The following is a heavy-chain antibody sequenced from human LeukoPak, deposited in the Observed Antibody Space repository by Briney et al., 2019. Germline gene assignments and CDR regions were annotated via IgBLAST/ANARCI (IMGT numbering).Heavy chain of an antibody. CDR2: ISAYNGNT. Sequence: ASVKVSCKACGYTFTSYGISWVGQAPGQGLEWMGWISAYNGNTNYAQNLHGRVTMTTDTSTTTAYMELRSLRSDDTAVYYCARAVAGPSDAFDIWGQGTMVTVSA. J-gene: IGHJ3*02. V-gene: IGHV1-18*01. CDR3: ARAVAGPSDAFDI. D-gene: IGHD6-19*01. CDR1: GYTFTSYG.